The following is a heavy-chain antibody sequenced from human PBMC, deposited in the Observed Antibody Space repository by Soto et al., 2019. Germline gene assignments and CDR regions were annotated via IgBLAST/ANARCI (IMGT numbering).Heavy chain of an antibody. J-gene: IGHJ5*02. V-gene: IGHV3-21*01. CDR1: GFTFSTYT. CDR3: AREVRRGWFDP. Sequence: ESGGGLVKPGGSLRVSCAASGFTFSTYTMTWVRQSPGKGLEWVASISGPSTFIYYADSVKGRFTISRDNAKNSLFLQMNSLRAEDTALYYCAREVRRGWFDPWGPGTLVTVSS. CDR2: ISGPSTFI.